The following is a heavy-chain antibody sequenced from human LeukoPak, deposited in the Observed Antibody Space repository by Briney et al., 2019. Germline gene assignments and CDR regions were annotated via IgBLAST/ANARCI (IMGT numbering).Heavy chain of an antibody. D-gene: IGHD6-13*01. V-gene: IGHV3-33*01. J-gene: IGHJ4*02. CDR2: IWYDGSSK. Sequence: GGSLRLSCAASGFSFSACGVHWVRQAPGKGLEWVAVIWYDGSSKDYADSVKGRFTLSRDNSKNTLYLQMNSLTVEDTAVYYCARSQSSSLIDYWGQGTLVTVSS. CDR3: ARSQSSSLIDY. CDR1: GFSFSACG.